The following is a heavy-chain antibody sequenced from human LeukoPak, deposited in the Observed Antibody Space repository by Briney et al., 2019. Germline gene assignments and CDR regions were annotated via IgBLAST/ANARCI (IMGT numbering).Heavy chain of an antibody. J-gene: IGHJ5*02. V-gene: IGHV4-61*02. CDR2: IYTSGST. CDR3: ARDGTKYEWQGGWFDP. D-gene: IGHD3-3*01. Sequence: SQTLSLTCTVSGGSISSGSYYWSWIRQPAGKGLEWIGRIYTSGSTNYNPSLKGRVTMSVDTSKNQFSLKLSSVTAADTAVYYCARDGTKYEWQGGWFDPWGQGTLVTVSS. CDR1: GGSISSGSYY.